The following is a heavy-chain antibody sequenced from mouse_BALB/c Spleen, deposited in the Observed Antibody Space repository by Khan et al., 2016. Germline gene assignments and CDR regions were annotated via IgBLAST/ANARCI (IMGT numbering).Heavy chain of an antibody. CDR3: ARGFDY. V-gene: IGHV3-2*02. CDR1: GYSITSDYA. CDR2: ISYSGST. Sequence: EVQLQESGPGLVKPSQSLSLTCTVPGYSITSDYAWNWIRQFPGNKLEWMGYISYSGSTSYNPSLKSRISITRDTSKNQFFLQLNSVTPEDTATYYCARGFDYWGQGTTLTVSS. J-gene: IGHJ2*01.